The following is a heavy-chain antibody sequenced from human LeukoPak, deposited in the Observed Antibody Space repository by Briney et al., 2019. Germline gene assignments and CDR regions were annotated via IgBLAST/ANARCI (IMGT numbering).Heavy chain of an antibody. V-gene: IGHV1-69*13. Sequence: GASVKVSCKASGGTFSSYAISWVRQAPGQGLEWMGGIIPIFGTANCAQKFQGRVTITADESTSTAYMELSSLRSEDTAVYYCASPEYGDYGGYWGQGTLVTVSS. CDR3: ASPEYGDYGGY. CDR1: GGTFSSYA. D-gene: IGHD4-17*01. J-gene: IGHJ4*02. CDR2: IIPIFGTA.